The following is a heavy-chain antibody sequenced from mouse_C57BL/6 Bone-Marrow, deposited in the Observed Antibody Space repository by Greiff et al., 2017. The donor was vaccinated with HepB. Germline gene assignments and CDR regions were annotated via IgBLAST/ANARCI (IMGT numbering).Heavy chain of an antibody. CDR1: GFTFSDYY. CDR2: INYDGSST. V-gene: IGHV5-16*01. J-gene: IGHJ2*01. Sequence: DVHLVESEGGLVQPGRSMKLSCTASGFTFSDYYMAWVRQVPEKGLEWVANINYDGSSTYYLDSLKSRFIISRDNAKNILYLQMSSLKSEDTATYYCARGTVERSYYFDYWGQGTTLTVSS. CDR3: ARGTVERSYYFDY. D-gene: IGHD1-1*01.